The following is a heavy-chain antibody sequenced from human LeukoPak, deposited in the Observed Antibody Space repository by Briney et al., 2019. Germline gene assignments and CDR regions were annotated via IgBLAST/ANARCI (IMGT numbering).Heavy chain of an antibody. J-gene: IGHJ6*03. V-gene: IGHV3-53*01. CDR1: GFTVSSNY. D-gene: IGHD2-2*01. CDR3: ARDERLPAATSRPYYYYYMDV. CDR2: IYSGGST. Sequence: QPGGSLRLSCAASGFTVSSNYMSWVRQARGKGREWVSVIYSGGSTYYADSVKGRFTISRDNSKNTLYLQMNSMRAEDTAVYYCARDERLPAATSRPYYYYYMDVWGKGTTVTVSS.